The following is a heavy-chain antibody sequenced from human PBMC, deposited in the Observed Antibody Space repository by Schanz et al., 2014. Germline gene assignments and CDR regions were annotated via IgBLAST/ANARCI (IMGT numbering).Heavy chain of an antibody. J-gene: IGHJ4*02. CDR2: ISYHGSEK. CDR1: GFSFSDYG. D-gene: IGHD3-22*01. V-gene: IGHV3-30*18. CDR3: AKSYDTSGYSGFDY. Sequence: QVQLVESGGSVVQPGRSLRLSCAGSGFSFSDYGMHWVRQAPGRGLEWVAVISYHGSEKYYAESLKGQFAIARDNSKNTLYLQMNSLRTEDTAVYFCAKSYDTSGYSGFDYWGQGTLVTVSS.